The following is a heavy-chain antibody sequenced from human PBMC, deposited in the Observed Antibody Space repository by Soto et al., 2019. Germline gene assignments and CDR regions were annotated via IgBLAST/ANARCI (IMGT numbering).Heavy chain of an antibody. CDR1: GFTFNDYG. V-gene: IGHV3-33*01. D-gene: IGHD6-19*01. J-gene: IGHJ4*02. CDR3: ARDLSNGWYPDY. Sequence: QVQLVESGGGVVQPGRSLRLSCAASGFTFNDYGMHWVRQAPGKGLEWVAVIWYDGSNQYYADSVKGRFTISRDDSKNTLYLQMNSLRAEDTAVYYCARDLSNGWYPDYWGQGTLVTVSS. CDR2: IWYDGSNQ.